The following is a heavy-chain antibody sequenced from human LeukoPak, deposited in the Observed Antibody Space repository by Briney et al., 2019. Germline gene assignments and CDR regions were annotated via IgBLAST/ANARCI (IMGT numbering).Heavy chain of an antibody. CDR1: GGSIGSYY. J-gene: IGHJ4*02. CDR3: AGLYYYGSGSSFDY. CDR2: IYTSGST. V-gene: IGHV4-4*07. Sequence: SETLSLTCTVSGGSIGSYYWSWIRQPAGKGLEWIGRIYTSGSTNYNPSLKSRVTMSVDTSKNQFSLKLSSVTAADTAVYYCAGLYYYGSGSSFDYWGQGTLVTVSS. D-gene: IGHD3-10*01.